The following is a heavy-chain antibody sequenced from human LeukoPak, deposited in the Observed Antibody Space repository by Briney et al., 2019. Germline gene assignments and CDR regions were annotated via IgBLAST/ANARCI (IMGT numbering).Heavy chain of an antibody. CDR3: ARGPTTPHYYYYYYMDV. J-gene: IGHJ6*03. D-gene: IGHD4-11*01. CDR2: MNPNSGNT. Sequence: ASVKVSCKASGYTFTSYDINWVRPANGQGLEWMGWMNPNSGNTGYAQKFQGRVTITRNTSISTAYMELSSLRSEDTAVYYCARGPTTPHYYYYYYMDVWGKGTTVTVSS. V-gene: IGHV1-8*03. CDR1: GYTFTSYD.